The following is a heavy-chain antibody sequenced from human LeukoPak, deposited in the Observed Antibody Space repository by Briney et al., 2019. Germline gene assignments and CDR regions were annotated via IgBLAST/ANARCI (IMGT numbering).Heavy chain of an antibody. J-gene: IGHJ4*02. D-gene: IGHD6-13*01. CDR3: ARGGSRGPTFFNY. CDR2: IYYSGST. Sequence: SETLSLTCNVSGGSISSYYWSWIRQPPGKGLEWIGYIYYSGSTNYNPSLKSRVTISVDTSKNKFSLKLSSVTAADTAVYYCARGGSRGPTFFNYWGQGTLVTVSS. CDR1: GGSISSYY. V-gene: IGHV4-59*01.